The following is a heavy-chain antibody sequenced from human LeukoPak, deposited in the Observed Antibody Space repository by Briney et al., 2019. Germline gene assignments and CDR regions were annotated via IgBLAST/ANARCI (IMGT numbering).Heavy chain of an antibody. D-gene: IGHD1-1*01. V-gene: IGHV3-20*04. CDR2: INWNGGST. CDR1: GFTFDGYG. CDR3: ARNFLANWNDVDY. Sequence: GGSLRLCCAASGFTFDGYGMSWVSEREGGGVEWVSCINWNGGSTGYADSVKGRFTISRDNAKNSLYLQMNSLRAEDTALYYCARNFLANWNDVDYWGQGTLVTVSS. J-gene: IGHJ4*02.